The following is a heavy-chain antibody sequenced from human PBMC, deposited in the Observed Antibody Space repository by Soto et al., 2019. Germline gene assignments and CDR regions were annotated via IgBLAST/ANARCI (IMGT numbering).Heavy chain of an antibody. Sequence: PGGSLRLSCTASGFTFSNYVMSWVRQAPGRGLEWVSAVSGSGISTFYADSVKGRFIISRDNSKNTLYLQMNSLRAEDTAVYYCARAPSIAAAGGGMDVWGQGTTVTVSS. CDR2: VSGSGIST. CDR1: GFTFSNYV. J-gene: IGHJ6*02. V-gene: IGHV3-23*01. D-gene: IGHD6-13*01. CDR3: ARAPSIAAAGGGMDV.